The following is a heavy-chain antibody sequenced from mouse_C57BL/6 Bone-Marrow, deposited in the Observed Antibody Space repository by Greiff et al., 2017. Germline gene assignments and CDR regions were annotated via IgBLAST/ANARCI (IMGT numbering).Heavy chain of an antibody. V-gene: IGHV14-4*01. Sequence: EVKLMESGAELVRPGSSVKLSCTASGFTIKDDYMHWVKQRPEQGLEWIGGIDPANGDTEYSSKFQGKATITADTSSNTAYLQLSSLTSEDTAVYYCTSRPSYFDYGGQGTTLTVSS. J-gene: IGHJ2*01. CDR3: TSRPSYFDY. CDR1: GFTIKDDY. CDR2: IDPANGDT.